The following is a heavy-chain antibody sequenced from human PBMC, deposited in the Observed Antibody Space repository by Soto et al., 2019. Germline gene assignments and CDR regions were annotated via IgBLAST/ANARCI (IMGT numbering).Heavy chain of an antibody. D-gene: IGHD6-6*01. CDR2: MNPDSGHT. Sequence: ASVKACSKARGYTFTCNYINWVRQATRQGPEWMGWMNPDSGHTGYARKFRGRVSMTRNTSITTAYMELTSLTSDDTAIYFCARGRLSYSSSNYFEPWGRGTLVTVSS. CDR1: GYTFTCNY. CDR3: ARGRLSYSSSNYFEP. V-gene: IGHV1-8*01. J-gene: IGHJ5*02.